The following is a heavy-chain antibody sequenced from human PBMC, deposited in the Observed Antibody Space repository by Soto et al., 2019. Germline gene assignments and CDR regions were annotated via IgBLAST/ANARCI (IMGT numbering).Heavy chain of an antibody. J-gene: IGHJ6*02. CDR2: IYYSGST. V-gene: IGHV4-59*01. Sequence: PSETLSLTCTVSGGSISSYYWSWIRQPPGKGLEWIGYIYYSGSTNYNPSLKSRVTISVDTSKNQFSLKLSSVTAADTAVYYCARVQGLYYYYGMDVWGQGTTVTVSS. CDR1: GGSISSYY. CDR3: ARVQGLYYYYGMDV.